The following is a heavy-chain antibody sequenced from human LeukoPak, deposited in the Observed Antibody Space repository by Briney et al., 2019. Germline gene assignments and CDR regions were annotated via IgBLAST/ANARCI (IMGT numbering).Heavy chain of an antibody. CDR1: GGSISSGDSY. CDR2: IFHSGST. V-gene: IGHV4-30-4*01. Sequence: SETLSLTCTISGGSISSGDSYWSWIRQPPGKGLEWIGYIFHSGSTFYNPSLKSRITMSVDTSKHQFSLKLSSVTAADTAVYYCARGELLYHYWGQGALVTVSS. CDR3: ARGELLYHY. J-gene: IGHJ4*02. D-gene: IGHD2-15*01.